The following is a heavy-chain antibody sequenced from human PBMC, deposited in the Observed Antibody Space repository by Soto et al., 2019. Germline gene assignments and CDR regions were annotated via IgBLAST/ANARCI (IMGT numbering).Heavy chain of an antibody. J-gene: IGHJ4*02. D-gene: IGHD2-15*01. V-gene: IGHV1-18*04. CDR3: ARDLDPSGSCYTDY. CDR1: GYNFMPYG. Sequence: ASVKVSCKASGYNFMPYGVNWVRQAPGQRLEWMGWISPWKGNTNYAQSFQGRVTMTTDTSTSTAYMELRSLTSDDTAVYYCARDLDPSGSCYTDYWGPGTLVTSPQ. CDR2: ISPWKGNT.